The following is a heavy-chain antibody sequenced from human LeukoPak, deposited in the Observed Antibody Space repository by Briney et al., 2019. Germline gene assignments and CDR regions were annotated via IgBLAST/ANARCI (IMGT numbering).Heavy chain of an antibody. V-gene: IGHV3-74*01. Sequence: PGGSLRLSCAASGFTFSSYWMHWVRQAPGKGLVRVSRINSVGSSTSYADSVKGRFTISRDNAKNTLYLQMNSLRAEDTAVYYCARAVRWERFDYWGQGTLVTVSS. CDR1: GFTFSSYW. CDR3: ARAVRWERFDY. CDR2: INSVGSST. D-gene: IGHD1-26*01. J-gene: IGHJ4*02.